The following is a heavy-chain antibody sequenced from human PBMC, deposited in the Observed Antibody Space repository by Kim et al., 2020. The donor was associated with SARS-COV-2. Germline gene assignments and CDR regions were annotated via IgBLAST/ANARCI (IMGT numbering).Heavy chain of an antibody. Sequence: GGSLRLSCAASGFTFDDYAMHWVRQAPGKGLEWVSGISWNSGSIGYADSVKGRFTISRDNAKNSLYLQMNSLRAEDTALYYCAKGAVMAAAGPFDYWGQG. CDR2: ISWNSGSI. V-gene: IGHV3-9*01. D-gene: IGHD6-13*01. CDR3: AKGAVMAAAGPFDY. CDR1: GFTFDDYA. J-gene: IGHJ4*02.